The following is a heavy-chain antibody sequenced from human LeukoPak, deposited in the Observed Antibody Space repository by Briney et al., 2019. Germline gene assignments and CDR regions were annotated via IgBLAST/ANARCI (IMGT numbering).Heavy chain of an antibody. D-gene: IGHD5-18*01. Sequence: GASVKVSCKASGGTFSSYAISWVRQAPGQGLEWMGRIIPILGIANYAQKFQGRVTITADKSTSTAYMELSSLRSEDTAVYYCATPRIQLWFWAFDIWGQGTMVTVSS. CDR1: GGTFSSYA. V-gene: IGHV1-69*04. CDR3: ATPRIQLWFWAFDI. J-gene: IGHJ3*02. CDR2: IIPILGIA.